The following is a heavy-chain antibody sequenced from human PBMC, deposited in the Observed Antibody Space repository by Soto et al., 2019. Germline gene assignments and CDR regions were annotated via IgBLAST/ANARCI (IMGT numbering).Heavy chain of an antibody. V-gene: IGHV1-69*01. Sequence: QVQLVQSGAEVKKPGSSVKVSCTASGGTFISYAFSWVRQAPGQGLEWMGGIIPIFGTPNYAQKFQGRVTDTPDQSTGKGYKGLGSLRSGEPAVYYRAGSPIKVGGVIANYGMDVWGQGTTVTVSS. CDR2: IIPIFGTP. J-gene: IGHJ6*02. CDR1: GGTFISYA. CDR3: AGSPIKVGGVIANYGMDV. D-gene: IGHD3-16*02.